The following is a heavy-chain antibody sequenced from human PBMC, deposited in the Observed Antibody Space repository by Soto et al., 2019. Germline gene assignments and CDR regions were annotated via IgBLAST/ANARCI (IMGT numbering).Heavy chain of an antibody. Sequence: QVQLVQSGAEVKKPGSSVKVSCKASGGTFSSYTISWVRQAPGQGLEWMGRIIPILGIANYAQKFQGRVTITADKSTSPAYMELSSLKSEDTAVYYCANHYDFWSGYQDWGQGTLVTVSS. J-gene: IGHJ4*02. CDR2: IIPILGIA. D-gene: IGHD3-3*01. CDR3: ANHYDFWSGYQD. CDR1: GGTFSSYT. V-gene: IGHV1-69*02.